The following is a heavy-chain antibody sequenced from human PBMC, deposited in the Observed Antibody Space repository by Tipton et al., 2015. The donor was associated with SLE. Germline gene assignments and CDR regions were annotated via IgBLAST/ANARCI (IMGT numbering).Heavy chain of an antibody. CDR2: INTGNGNT. CDR1: GYTFTSFA. Sequence: QVQLVQSGAEVKKPGASVKVSCKASGYTFTSFAVHWVRQAPGQRLEWMGWINTGNGNTKYSQKFQGRVTITRDTSASTAYMELSSLRSEDTAVYYCARDRGMVSTTGLYYYMDVWGKGTTVTVSS. CDR3: ARDRGMVSTTGLYYYMDV. J-gene: IGHJ6*03. V-gene: IGHV1-3*04. D-gene: IGHD1-1*01.